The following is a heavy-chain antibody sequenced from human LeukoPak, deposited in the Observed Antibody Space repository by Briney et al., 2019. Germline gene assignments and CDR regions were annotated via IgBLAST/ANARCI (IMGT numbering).Heavy chain of an antibody. J-gene: IGHJ4*02. CDR2: IYHSGST. Sequence: SETLSLTCTVSGYSISSGYYWGWIRQPPGKGLEWIGSIYHSGSTYYNPSLKSRVTISVDTSKNQVSLKLSSVTAADTAVYYCAREARYSSSWYYFDYWGQGTLVTVSS. V-gene: IGHV4-38-2*02. CDR3: AREARYSSSWYYFDY. CDR1: GYSISSGYY. D-gene: IGHD6-13*01.